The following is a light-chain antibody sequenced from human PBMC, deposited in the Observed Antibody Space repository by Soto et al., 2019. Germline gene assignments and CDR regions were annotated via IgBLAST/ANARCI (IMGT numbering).Light chain of an antibody. CDR3: LHASIYPLP. Sequence: IPMTQSPSSLSASVGDRVTITCRASQGIRNDLGWYQQKPGKAPKRLIYAASNLPSGVPSRFSGSGSGTDFTLTISCLQPDDFATYYCLHASIYPLPSGGVAKVAIK. CDR1: QGIRND. J-gene: IGKJ4*01. CDR2: AAS. V-gene: IGKV1-6*01.